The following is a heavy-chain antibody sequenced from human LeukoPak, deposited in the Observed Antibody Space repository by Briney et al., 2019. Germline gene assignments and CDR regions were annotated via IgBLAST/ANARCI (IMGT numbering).Heavy chain of an antibody. CDR2: ISYDGSNK. J-gene: IGHJ5*02. Sequence: GGSLRLSCAASGFTFSSYAMHWVRQAPGKGLEWVAAISYDGSNKYSADSVTGRFTISRDNSKNTLYLQMNSLRSEDTAVYYCARDNSVRDEAWWFYPWGQGTLVTVSS. V-gene: IGHV3-30*04. CDR3: ARDNSVRDEAWWFYP. D-gene: IGHD5-24*01. CDR1: GFTFSSYA.